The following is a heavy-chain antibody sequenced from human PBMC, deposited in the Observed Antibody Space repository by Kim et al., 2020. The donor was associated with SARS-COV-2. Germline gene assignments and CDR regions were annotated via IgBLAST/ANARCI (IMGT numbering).Heavy chain of an antibody. J-gene: IGHJ5*02. Sequence: SETLSLTCTVSGGSISSGGYYWSWIRQHPGKGLEWIGYIYYSGSTYYNPSLKSRVTISVDTSKNQFSLKLSSVTAADTAVYYCARDPMVRGVMGWFDPWGQGTLVTVSS. V-gene: IGHV4-31*03. CDR1: GGSISSGGYY. CDR3: ARDPMVRGVMGWFDP. CDR2: IYYSGST. D-gene: IGHD3-10*01.